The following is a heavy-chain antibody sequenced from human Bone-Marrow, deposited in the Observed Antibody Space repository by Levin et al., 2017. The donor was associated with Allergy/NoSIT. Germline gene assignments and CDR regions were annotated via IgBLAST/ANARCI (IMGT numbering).Heavy chain of an antibody. V-gene: IGHV3-30*03. Sequence: GESLKISCEASGFTFSSHAMHWVRQAPGKGLEWVALMSYDGTKKYYADSVKGRFTISRDNSKNTLYLQMNSLRTEDTAVYYCARDTDDYDWNYGGLDYWGQGTLVTVSS. CDR3: ARDTDDYDWNYGGLDY. J-gene: IGHJ4*02. D-gene: IGHD1-7*01. CDR2: MSYDGTKK. CDR1: GFTFSSHA.